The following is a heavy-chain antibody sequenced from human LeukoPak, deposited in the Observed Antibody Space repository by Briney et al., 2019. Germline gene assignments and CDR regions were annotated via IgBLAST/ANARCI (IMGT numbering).Heavy chain of an antibody. CDR1: GGSISSYY. CDR2: IYYSGST. J-gene: IGHJ6*03. D-gene: IGHD2-15*01. V-gene: IGHV4-59*01. Sequence: SETLSLTCTVSGGSISSYYWSWIRQPPGKGLEWIGYIYYSGSTNYNPSLKSRVTISVDTSKNQFSLKLSSVTAADTAVYYCARERGYCSGSSCYSGDYYYYYMDVWGKGTTVTVSS. CDR3: ARERGYCSGSSCYSGDYYYYYMDV.